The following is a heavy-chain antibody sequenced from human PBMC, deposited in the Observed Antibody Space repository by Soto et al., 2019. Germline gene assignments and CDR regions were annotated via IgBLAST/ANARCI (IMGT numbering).Heavy chain of an antibody. CDR1: GFTFSDYS. CDR3: AKDARRSSGWYYFDY. CDR2: ISDSGRPT. V-gene: IGHV3-23*01. J-gene: IGHJ4*02. D-gene: IGHD6-19*01. Sequence: GGSLRLSCAASGFTFSDYSMNWVRQAPGKGLEWVSCISDSGRPTYYADSVKGRFTVSRDNSKKTLYLLMNSLRAEDTARYYCAKDARRSSGWYYFDYWGQGSLVTVSS.